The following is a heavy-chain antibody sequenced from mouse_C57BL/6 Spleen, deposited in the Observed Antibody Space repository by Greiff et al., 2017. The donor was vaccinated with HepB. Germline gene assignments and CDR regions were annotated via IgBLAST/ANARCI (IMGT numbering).Heavy chain of an antibody. CDR1: GYTFTSYW. CDR3: ARVDYGSSYCYWYFGV. D-gene: IGHD1-1*01. CDR2: IDPSDSYT. V-gene: IGHV1-69*01. Sequence: VQLQQPGAELVMPGASVKLSCKASGYTFTSYWMHWVKQRPGQGLEWIGEIDPSDSYTNYNQKFKGKSTLTVDKSSSTAYMQLSSLTSEDAAVYYCARVDYGSSYCYWYFGVWGTGTTVTVSS. J-gene: IGHJ1*03.